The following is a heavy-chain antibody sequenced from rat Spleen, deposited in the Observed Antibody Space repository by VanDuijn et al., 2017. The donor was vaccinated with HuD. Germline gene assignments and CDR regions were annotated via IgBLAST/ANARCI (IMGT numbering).Heavy chain of an antibody. CDR1: GFSLTSYH. CDR3: VRDNYPGVPLDY. V-gene: IGHV2-43*01. J-gene: IGHJ2*01. D-gene: IGHD1-4*01. CDR2: IWTGGST. Sequence: QVQLKESGPGLVQPSQTLSLTCTVSGFSLTSYHVSWVRQPPGKGLEWMGVIWTGGSTASNSLLKSRLNISRDTSKSQVFLKMNSLQTEDTATYYCVRDNYPGVPLDYWGQGVMVTVSS.